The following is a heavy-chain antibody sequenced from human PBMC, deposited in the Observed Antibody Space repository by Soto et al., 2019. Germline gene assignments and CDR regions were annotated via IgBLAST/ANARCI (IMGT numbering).Heavy chain of an antibody. CDR3: AKDEYSYDSSGYPPFDY. Sequence: PVGSLRLSCAASGFTFSSYAMSWVRQAPGKGLEWVSAISGSGGSTYYADSVKGRFTISRDNSKNTLYLQMNSLRAEDTAVYYCAKDEYSYDSSGYPPFDYWGQGTLVTVSS. CDR1: GFTFSSYA. D-gene: IGHD3-22*01. J-gene: IGHJ4*01. CDR2: ISGSGGST. V-gene: IGHV3-23*01.